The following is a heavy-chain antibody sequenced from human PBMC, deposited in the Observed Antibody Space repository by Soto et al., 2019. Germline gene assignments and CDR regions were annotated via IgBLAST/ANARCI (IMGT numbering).Heavy chain of an antibody. CDR1: GFTFRSYV. CDR2: TSYDGSDK. CDR3: ARGGTTGGLDV. Sequence: QVHLVESGGGVVQPGTSLRVSCVGSGFTFRSYVIHWVRQPPGKGLEWVALTSYDGSDKYYGDSVRGRFTISRDNSRNTVDLQMDSLRLEDTVLYYCARGGTTGGLDVWGQGTLVSVSS. J-gene: IGHJ1*01. D-gene: IGHD3-16*01. V-gene: IGHV3-30*19.